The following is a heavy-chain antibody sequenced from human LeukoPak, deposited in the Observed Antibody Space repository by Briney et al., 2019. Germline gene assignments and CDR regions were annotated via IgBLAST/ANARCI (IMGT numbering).Heavy chain of an antibody. D-gene: IGHD3-10*01. CDR2: ISSSGSTI. J-gene: IGHJ4*02. V-gene: IGHV3-11*01. Sequence: PGGSLRLSCAASGFTFSDYYMSWIRQAPGKGLEWVSYISSSGSTIYYADSVKGRFTTSRDNAKNSLYLQMNSLRAEDTAVYYCAREDTMVRPFDYWGQGTLVTVSS. CDR1: GFTFSDYY. CDR3: AREDTMVRPFDY.